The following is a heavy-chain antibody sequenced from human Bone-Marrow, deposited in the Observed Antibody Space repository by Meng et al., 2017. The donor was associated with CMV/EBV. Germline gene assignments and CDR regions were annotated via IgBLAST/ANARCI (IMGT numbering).Heavy chain of an antibody. J-gene: IGHJ4*02. CDR1: GFTFSSYG. CDR3: AREYNWNYVY. Sequence: GGSLRLSCAASGFTFSSYGMHWVRQAPGKGLEWVAFIRYDGSHKYYADSVKGRFTISRDNSKNTLYLQMNSLRADDTAVYYCAREYNWNYVYWGQGTLVTVSS. D-gene: IGHD1-7*01. CDR2: IRYDGSHK. V-gene: IGHV3-30*02.